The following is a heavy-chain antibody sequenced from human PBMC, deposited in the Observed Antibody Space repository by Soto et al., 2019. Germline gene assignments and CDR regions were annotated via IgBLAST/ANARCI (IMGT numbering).Heavy chain of an antibody. J-gene: IGHJ4*02. CDR2: ISYDGSNK. Sequence: GGSLRLSCAASGFTFSSYGMHWVRQAPGKGLEWVAVISYDGSNKYYADSVKGRFTISRDNSKNTLYLQMNSLRAEDTAVYYCAKDPSDSGYDSFDYWGQGTLVTVSS. CDR3: AKDPSDSGYDSFDY. V-gene: IGHV3-30*18. CDR1: GFTFSSYG. D-gene: IGHD5-12*01.